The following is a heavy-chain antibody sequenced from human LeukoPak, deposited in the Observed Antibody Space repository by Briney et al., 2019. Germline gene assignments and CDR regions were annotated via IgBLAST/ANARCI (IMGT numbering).Heavy chain of an antibody. V-gene: IGHV2-70*11. CDR3: ARIWTAVYYDSSGYYTNYAFDI. Sequence: SGPALVKPTQTLSLTCTFSGFSLSTSGMCVSCIRQPPGKALEWLARIDWDDDKYYSTSLKTRLAISNDTSKNQVVLPMTNMDPVDTATYYCARIWTAVYYDSSGYYTNYAFDIWGEGKMVTVSS. CDR1: GFSLSTSGMC. J-gene: IGHJ3*02. CDR2: IDWDDDK. D-gene: IGHD3-22*01.